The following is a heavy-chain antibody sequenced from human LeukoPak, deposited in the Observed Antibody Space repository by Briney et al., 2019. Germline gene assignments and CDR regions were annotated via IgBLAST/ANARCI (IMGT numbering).Heavy chain of an antibody. Sequence: GGSLRLSCAASGFTFSNYAMSWARQAPGKGLEWVAAISGSGGSTYYADSVKGRFTISRDNSKNTLYLQMNSLRAEDTAVYYCTKGTIWLPFDYWGQGTLVTVSS. J-gene: IGHJ4*02. CDR3: TKGTIWLPFDY. V-gene: IGHV3-23*01. CDR2: ISGSGGST. CDR1: GFTFSNYA. D-gene: IGHD5-18*01.